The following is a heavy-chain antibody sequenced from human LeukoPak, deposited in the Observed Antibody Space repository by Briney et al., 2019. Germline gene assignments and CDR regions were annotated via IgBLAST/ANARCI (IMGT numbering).Heavy chain of an antibody. J-gene: IGHJ4*02. V-gene: IGHV3-48*01. CDR2: ISSSSSTI. CDR1: GFTFSSYS. CDR3: AKVHPLSGWYVDY. Sequence: GGSLRLSCAASGFTFSSYSMNWVRQAPGKGLEWVSYISSSSSTIYYADSVKGRFTISRDNSKNTLYLQMNSLRAEDTAVYYCAKVHPLSGWYVDYWGQGTLVTVSS. D-gene: IGHD6-19*01.